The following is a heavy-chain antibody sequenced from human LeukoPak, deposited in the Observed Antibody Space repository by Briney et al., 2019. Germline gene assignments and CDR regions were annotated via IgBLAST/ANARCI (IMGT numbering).Heavy chain of an antibody. CDR1: GFTFSSYW. Sequence: GGSLRLSCAASGFTFSSYWMHWVRQAPGKGLVWVSRINTDGSSTYYADSVKGRFTISRDNSKNTLYLQMNSLRAEDTAVYYCAKPPDGSGSYYLYYFDYWGQGTLVTVSS. D-gene: IGHD3-10*01. CDR3: AKPPDGSGSYYLYYFDY. V-gene: IGHV3-74*01. J-gene: IGHJ4*02. CDR2: INTDGSST.